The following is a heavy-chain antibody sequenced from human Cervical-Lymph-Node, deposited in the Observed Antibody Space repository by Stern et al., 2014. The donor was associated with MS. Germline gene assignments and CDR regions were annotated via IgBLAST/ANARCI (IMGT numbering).Heavy chain of an antibody. D-gene: IGHD3-3*01. CDR1: GGSIGSFF. J-gene: IGHJ4*02. Sequence: QVQLQESGPGLVKPSETLSLTCTVSGGSIGSFFWSWIRQPPGQGLEWIGYLYYGGSTDYSPSLNSRVTISVDRSKNQFSLQLYSVTAADTAVYYCARAWSGYYIDYWGQGTPVTVSS. V-gene: IGHV4-59*01. CDR2: LYYGGST. CDR3: ARAWSGYYIDY.